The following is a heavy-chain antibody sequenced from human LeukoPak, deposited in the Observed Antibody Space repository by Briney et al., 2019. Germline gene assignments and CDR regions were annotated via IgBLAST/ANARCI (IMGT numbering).Heavy chain of an antibody. CDR2: IYYSGST. V-gene: IGHV4-39*01. J-gene: IGHJ4*02. CDR3: ARLSRNPGYSSGWPYLDY. Sequence: SETLSLTCTVSGGSISSSSYYWGWIRQPPGKGLEWIGSIYYSGSTYYNPSLKSRVTISVDTSKNQFSLKLSSVTAADTAVYYCARLSRNPGYSSGWPYLDYWGQGTLVTVSS. D-gene: IGHD6-19*01. CDR1: GGSISSSSYY.